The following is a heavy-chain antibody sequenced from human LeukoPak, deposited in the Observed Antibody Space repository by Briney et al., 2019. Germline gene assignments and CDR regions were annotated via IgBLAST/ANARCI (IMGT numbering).Heavy chain of an antibody. V-gene: IGHV4-4*02. Sequence: SGTLSLTCAVSGGSISISNWWGWVRQPPGKGREGIGEIYHSGSTNYNPSLKSRVTISVDKSKNQFSLKLSSVTAADTAVYYCARDCSGGSGCLDYWGQGTLVTVSS. CDR2: IYHSGST. D-gene: IGHD6-19*01. CDR3: ARDCSGGSGCLDY. CDR1: GGSISISNW. J-gene: IGHJ4*02.